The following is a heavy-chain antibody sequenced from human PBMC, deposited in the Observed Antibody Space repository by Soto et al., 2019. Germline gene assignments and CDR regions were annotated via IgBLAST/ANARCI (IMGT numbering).Heavy chain of an antibody. CDR1: GYTFTSYG. V-gene: IGHV1-18*01. J-gene: IGHJ6*02. CDR3: ARDIYTTVTTLYYYYYYGMDV. D-gene: IGHD4-4*01. Sequence: QVQLVQSGAEVKKPGASVKVSCKASGYTFTSYGISWVRQAPGQGLEWMGWISAYNGNTNYAQKLQGRVTMTTDTSTSTAYMELRSLRSDDTAVYYCARDIYTTVTTLYYYYYYGMDVWGQGTTVTVSS. CDR2: ISAYNGNT.